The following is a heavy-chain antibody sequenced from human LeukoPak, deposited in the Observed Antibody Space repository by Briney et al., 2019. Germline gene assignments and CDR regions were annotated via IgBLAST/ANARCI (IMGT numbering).Heavy chain of an antibody. V-gene: IGHV3-74*01. CDR3: IRDFRSADL. Sequence: GGSLSLSCVACGFTFSNYWVHWVHQPAGKGLVWVSRIYVDGRTTNYTDSVKGRFTISRDNAKNTVYLEMNSLSVEDTATYYCIRDFRSADLWGQGTLVTVTS. CDR2: IYVDGRTT. J-gene: IGHJ5*02. CDR1: GFTFSNYW.